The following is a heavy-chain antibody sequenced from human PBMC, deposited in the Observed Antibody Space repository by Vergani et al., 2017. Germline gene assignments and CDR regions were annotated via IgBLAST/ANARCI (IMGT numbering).Heavy chain of an antibody. CDR3: TSLATVSTDYMDV. J-gene: IGHJ6*03. D-gene: IGHD4-11*01. Sequence: EVQLVQSGAEVKKPGESVKISCKGSGYSFTTYWIGWVRQMPGKGLKWMGIIYPGDSDTRYSPSFQGQVTISADKSTSTAYLQWSSLKASDTAMYYCTSLATVSTDYMDVWCKGTTVTVSS. CDR2: IYPGDSDT. CDR1: GYSFTTYW. V-gene: IGHV5-51*03.